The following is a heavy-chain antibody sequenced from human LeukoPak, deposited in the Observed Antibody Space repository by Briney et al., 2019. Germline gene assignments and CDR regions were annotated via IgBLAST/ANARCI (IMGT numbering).Heavy chain of an antibody. J-gene: IGHJ4*02. CDR1: GGSFSGYY. V-gene: IGHV4-34*01. Sequence: SETLSLTCAVYGGSFSGYYWSWIRQPPGRGLEWIADIYHTGGTNYSPSLKSRVTISVDKSKNQFFLKLNSVTAADTAVYYCGRLMAGLDWGQGTLVTVSS. D-gene: IGHD6-19*01. CDR3: GRLMAGLD. CDR2: IYHTGGT.